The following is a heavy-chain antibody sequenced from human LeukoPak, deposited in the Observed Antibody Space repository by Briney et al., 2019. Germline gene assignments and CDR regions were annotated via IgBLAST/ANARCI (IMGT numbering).Heavy chain of an antibody. D-gene: IGHD3-22*01. J-gene: IGHJ4*02. CDR3: ARHYDSSGYWYYFDY. V-gene: IGHV4-59*08. Sequence: SETLSLTCTVSGGSIRGYYWSWIRQPPGKGLEWIGYIYYSGSTNYNPPLKSRVTISVDTSKNQFSLKLNSVTAADTAVYYCARHYDSSGYWYYFDYWGQGTLVTVSS. CDR1: GGSIRGYY. CDR2: IYYSGST.